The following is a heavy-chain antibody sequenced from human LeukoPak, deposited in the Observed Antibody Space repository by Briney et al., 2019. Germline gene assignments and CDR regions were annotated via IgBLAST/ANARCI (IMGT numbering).Heavy chain of an antibody. Sequence: ASVKVSCKASGYTFTSYDINWVRQATGQGLEWMGWMNPNSGKTGYAQKFQGRVTMTRNTSISTAYMELSSLRSEDTAVYYCARGTDIVVVAAANNGFDYWGQGTLVTVSS. CDR1: GYTFTSYD. J-gene: IGHJ4*02. CDR2: MNPNSGKT. CDR3: ARGTDIVVVAAANNGFDY. D-gene: IGHD2-2*01. V-gene: IGHV1-8*01.